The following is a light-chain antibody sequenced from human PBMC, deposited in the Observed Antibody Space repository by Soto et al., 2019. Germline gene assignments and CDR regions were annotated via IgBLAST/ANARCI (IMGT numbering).Light chain of an antibody. CDR1: QSVSSN. V-gene: IGKV3-15*01. J-gene: IGKJ1*01. CDR3: QQSYSIPRT. Sequence: EIVLTQSPGTLSLSPGERATLSCRASQSVSSNLAWYQQKPGQAPSLLIYGASTRATGTPARFSGSGSGTDFTVTISSLQPEDFATYYCQQSYSIPRTFGQGTKVDIK. CDR2: GAS.